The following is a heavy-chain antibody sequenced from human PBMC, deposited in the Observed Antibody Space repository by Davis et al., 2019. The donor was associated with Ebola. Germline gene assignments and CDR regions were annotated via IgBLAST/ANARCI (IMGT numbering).Heavy chain of an antibody. J-gene: IGHJ4*02. CDR1: GGSISSYY. D-gene: IGHD2-8*01. Sequence: PGGSLRLSCTVSGGSISSYYWGWIRQPPGKGLEWIGYIYYSGSTNYNPSLKSRLTISIDTSKNQISLNLTSVTAADTAVYYCARVGDFQGVYWGQGILVTVSS. V-gene: IGHV4-59*01. CDR2: IYYSGST. CDR3: ARVGDFQGVY.